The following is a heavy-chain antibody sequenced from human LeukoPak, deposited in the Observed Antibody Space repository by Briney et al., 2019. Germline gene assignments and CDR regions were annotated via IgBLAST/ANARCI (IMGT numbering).Heavy chain of an antibody. V-gene: IGHV1-69*13. CDR3: ARAASVLTSPMDY. Sequence: ASVKVSCKASGGTFSSYAISWVRQAPGQGLEWMGGIIPIFGTANYVQKFQGRVTITADESTSTAYMELSSLRSEDTAVYYCARAASVLTSPMDYWGQGTLVTVSS. CDR2: IIPIFGTA. CDR1: GGTFSSYA. J-gene: IGHJ4*02. D-gene: IGHD2-2*01.